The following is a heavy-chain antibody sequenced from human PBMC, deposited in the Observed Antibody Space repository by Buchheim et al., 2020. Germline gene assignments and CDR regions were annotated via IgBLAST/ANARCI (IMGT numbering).Heavy chain of an antibody. Sequence: QVQLQQWGAGLVKPSETLSLTCTVSGGSISSSSYYWGWIRQPPGKGLEWIGSIYYSGSTYYNPSLKSRVTISVDTSKNQFSLKLSSVTAADTAVYYCARHVRGVWGYYGSGTSFDPWGQGTL. CDR3: ARHVRGVWGYYGSGTSFDP. CDR1: GGSISSSSYY. J-gene: IGHJ5*02. V-gene: IGHV4-39*01. D-gene: IGHD3-10*01. CDR2: IYYSGST.